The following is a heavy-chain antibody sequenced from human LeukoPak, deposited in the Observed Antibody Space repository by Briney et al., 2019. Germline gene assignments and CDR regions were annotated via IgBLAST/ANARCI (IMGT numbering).Heavy chain of an antibody. V-gene: IGHV6-1*01. CDR3: ARRLTQYDCFDP. J-gene: IGHJ5*02. CDR1: GDSVSSNSVT. Sequence: SQTLSLTCAISGDSVSSNSVTWNWIRQSPSRGLEWLGRTYYRSTWYNDYAVSVRGRITVNPDTYKNQFSLHLNSVTPEDTAVYYCARRLTQYDCFDPWGQGILVTVSS. D-gene: IGHD2-2*01. CDR2: TYYRSTWYN.